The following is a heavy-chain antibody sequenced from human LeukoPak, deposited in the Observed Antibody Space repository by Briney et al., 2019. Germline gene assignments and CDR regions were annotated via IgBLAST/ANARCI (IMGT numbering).Heavy chain of an antibody. CDR2: IYYSGST. Sequence: SETLSLTCTVSGGSISSGDYYWSWIRQPPGTGLEWIGYIYYSGSTYYNPSLKSRVTISVDTSKNQFSLKLSSVTAADTAVYYCARAKMATAEGTPYYFDYWGQGTLVTVSS. CDR1: GGSISSGDYY. V-gene: IGHV4-30-4*01. D-gene: IGHD5-24*01. J-gene: IGHJ4*02. CDR3: ARAKMATAEGTPYYFDY.